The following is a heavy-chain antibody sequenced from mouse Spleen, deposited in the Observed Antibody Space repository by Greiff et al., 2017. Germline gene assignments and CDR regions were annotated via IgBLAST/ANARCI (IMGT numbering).Heavy chain of an antibody. J-gene: IGHJ4*01. Sequence: QVQLQQSGPELVKPGASVKISCKASGYAFSSSWMNWVKQRPGKGLEWIGRIYPGDGDTNYNGKFKGKATLTADKSSSTAYMQLSSLTSEDSAVYFCARVGLRREAMDYWGQGTSVTVSS. D-gene: IGHD2-12*01. CDR1: GYAFSSSW. V-gene: IGHV1-82*01. CDR2: IYPGDGDT. CDR3: ARVGLRREAMDY.